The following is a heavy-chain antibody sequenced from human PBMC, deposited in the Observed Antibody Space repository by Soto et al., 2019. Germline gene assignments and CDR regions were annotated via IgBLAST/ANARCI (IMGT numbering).Heavy chain of an antibody. CDR2: ISGSGDST. J-gene: IGHJ6*02. CDR3: AKFYYGDYSYYYYGMDV. D-gene: IGHD4-17*01. Sequence: EVQVLESGGGLVQPGGSLRLSCAASGFKFSSYAMSWVRQAPGKGLEWVSAISGSGDSTRYADSVQGRFTISRDTSKHTLYLQMNSLRAEDTAVYYCAKFYYGDYSYYYYGMDVWGQGTTVTVSS. V-gene: IGHV3-23*01. CDR1: GFKFSSYA.